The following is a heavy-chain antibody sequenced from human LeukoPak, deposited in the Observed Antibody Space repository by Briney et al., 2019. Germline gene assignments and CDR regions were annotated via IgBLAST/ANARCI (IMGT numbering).Heavy chain of an antibody. CDR3: ASNGDSSGWYTFVY. J-gene: IGHJ4*02. CDR2: ISSSSSYI. Sequence: PGGSLRLSCAASGFTFSSYSMNWVRQAPGKGLEWVSSISSSSSYIYYADSVRGRFTISRDNAKNSLYLQMNSLRAEDTAVYYCASNGDSSGWYTFVYWGQGTLVTVSS. D-gene: IGHD6-19*01. CDR1: GFTFSSYS. V-gene: IGHV3-21*01.